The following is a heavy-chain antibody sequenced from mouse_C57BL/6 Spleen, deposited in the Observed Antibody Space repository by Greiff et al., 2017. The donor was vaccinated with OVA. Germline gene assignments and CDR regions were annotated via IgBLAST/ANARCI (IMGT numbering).Heavy chain of an antibody. CDR2: IYPGSGST. CDR1: GYTFTSYW. Sequence: QVQLQQPGAELVKPGASVKMSCKASGYTFTSYWITWVKQRPGQGLEWIGDIYPGSGSTNYNEKFKSKATLTVDTSSSTAYMQLSSLTSEDSAVDYCARVGHDQAWFAYWGQGTLVTVSA. CDR3: ARVGHDQAWFAY. V-gene: IGHV1-55*01. J-gene: IGHJ3*01.